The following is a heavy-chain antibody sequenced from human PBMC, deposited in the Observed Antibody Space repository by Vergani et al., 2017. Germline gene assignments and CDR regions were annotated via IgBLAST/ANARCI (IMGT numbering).Heavy chain of an antibody. CDR1: GYTFTSYY. V-gene: IGHV1-69*01. CDR3: ARCGRQSSGQLRWFDP. CDR2: IIPIFGTA. J-gene: IGHJ5*02. D-gene: IGHD6-19*01. Sequence: QVQLVQSGAEVKKPGASVKVSCKASGYTFTSYYMHWVRQAPGQGLEWMGGIIPIFGTANYAQKFQGRVTITADESTSTAYMELSSLRSEDTAVYYCARCGRQSSGQLRWFDPWGQGTLVTVSS.